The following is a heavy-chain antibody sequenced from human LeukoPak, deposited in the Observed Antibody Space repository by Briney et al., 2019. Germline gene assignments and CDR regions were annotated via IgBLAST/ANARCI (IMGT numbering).Heavy chain of an antibody. CDR1: GFTFSSYA. Sequence: GGSLRLSYAAPGFTFSSYAMTWARQPPGKGLEWVSAISGSGGSTYYADSVKGRFTISRDNSKNTLYLQMNSLRAEDTAVYYCAKDRAFVNYFDYWGQGTLVTVSS. D-gene: IGHD3-10*01. CDR2: ISGSGGST. V-gene: IGHV3-23*01. CDR3: AKDRAFVNYFDY. J-gene: IGHJ4*02.